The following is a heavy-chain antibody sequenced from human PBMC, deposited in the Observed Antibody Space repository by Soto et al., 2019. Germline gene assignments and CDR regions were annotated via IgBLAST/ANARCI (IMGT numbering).Heavy chain of an antibody. V-gene: IGHV4-4*07. D-gene: IGHD1-1*01. CDR2: IYATGPI. Sequence: PSETLSLTGTVSGASISGFYWSWIPKSAGKALEGIGRIYATGPIHYNPSLKSRVMMSVHTSKKQFSLKLRSVTDADTAVYYCVRDGTKTLRDWFDPWGQGISVTVSS. CDR1: GASISGFY. J-gene: IGHJ5*02. CDR3: VRDGTKTLRDWFDP.